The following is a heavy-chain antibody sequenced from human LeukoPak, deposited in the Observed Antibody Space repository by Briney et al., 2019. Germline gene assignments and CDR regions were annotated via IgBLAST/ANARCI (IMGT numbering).Heavy chain of an antibody. J-gene: IGHJ6*02. CDR3: ASLEYASGSSNSYYYYDGRDI. Sequence: ASVEVSCKASGYSFTAYYIHWVRQAPGQGLEWMGRISPTRGGTKYAQKFLGRVSMTRDTSISTSYMELSSLSPDDTAVYYCASLEYASGSSNSYYYYDGRDIWGQGTMVTVSS. CDR1: GYSFTAYY. D-gene: IGHD3-10*01. CDR2: ISPTRGGT. V-gene: IGHV1-2*02.